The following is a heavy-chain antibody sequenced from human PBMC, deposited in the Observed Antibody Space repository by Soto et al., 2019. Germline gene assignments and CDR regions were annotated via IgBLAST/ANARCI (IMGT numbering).Heavy chain of an antibody. J-gene: IGHJ4*02. CDR1: GYTFTSCC. D-gene: IGHD3-10*01. Sequence: ASVKVSCKSSGYTFTSCCMSWVRRAPGQGLEWMGGISAYNGDTNYAQKLQGRVTMTTDTSTSTAYMELRSLRSDDTAVYYCARWGGNGSGSYYYVYWGQGTLVTVSS. V-gene: IGHV1-18*01. CDR2: ISAYNGDT. CDR3: ARWGGNGSGSYYYVY.